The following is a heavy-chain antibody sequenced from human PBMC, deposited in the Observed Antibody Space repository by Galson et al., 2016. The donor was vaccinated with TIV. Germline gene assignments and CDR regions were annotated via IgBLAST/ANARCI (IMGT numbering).Heavy chain of an antibody. Sequence: SETLSLTCTVSGGSISHYYWTWIRQTPGKGLEWIGYIFYTGNTDYNPSLKSRVAISVDTSKNQFSLKLSSVTAADSDVYYCARVSVGAFGIWGQGTMVTVSS. CDR1: GGSISHYY. J-gene: IGHJ3*02. V-gene: IGHV4-59*01. CDR3: ARVSVGAFGI. CDR2: IFYTGNT.